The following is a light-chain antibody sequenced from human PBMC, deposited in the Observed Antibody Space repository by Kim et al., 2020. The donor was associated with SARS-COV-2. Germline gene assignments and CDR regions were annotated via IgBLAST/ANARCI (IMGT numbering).Light chain of an antibody. J-gene: IGLJ3*02. V-gene: IGLV2-8*01. CDR3: SSYAGSNNLV. Sequence: GPSCTISCTGTISDVGGYNYVSWYQQHPGKAPKLMIYEVSKRPSGVPDRFSGSKSGNTASLTVSGLQAEDEADYYCSSYAGSNNLVFGGGTQLTVL. CDR2: EVS. CDR1: ISDVGGYNY.